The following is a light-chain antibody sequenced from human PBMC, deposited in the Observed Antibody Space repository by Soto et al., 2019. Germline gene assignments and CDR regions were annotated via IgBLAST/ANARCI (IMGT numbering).Light chain of an antibody. CDR1: QGINND. CDR2: GAT. V-gene: IGKV1-6*01. Sequence: IPVTNSPPSLSASVGDRVTITCRASQGINNDLDWYEQNTGKXPKPLIYGATNLPPGVPSRFSGIGYGTAGTLTLCSLQPEDGATYDGLQYHYLLWTFGHGT. CDR3: LQYHYLLWT. J-gene: IGKJ1*01.